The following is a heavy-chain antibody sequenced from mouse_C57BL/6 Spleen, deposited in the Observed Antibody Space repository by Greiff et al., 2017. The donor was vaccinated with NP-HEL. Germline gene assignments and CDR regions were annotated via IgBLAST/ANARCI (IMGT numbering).Heavy chain of an antibody. D-gene: IGHD1-1*01. CDR2: ISYDGSN. J-gene: IGHJ1*03. V-gene: IGHV3-6*01. Sequence: EVKLVESGPGLVKPSQSLSLTCSVTGYSITSGYYWNWIRQFPGNKLEWMGYISYDGSNNYNPSLKNRISITRDTSKNQFFLKLNSVTTEDTATYYCAREGGSSYGYFDVWGTGTTVTVSS. CDR1: GYSITSGYY. CDR3: AREGGSSYGYFDV.